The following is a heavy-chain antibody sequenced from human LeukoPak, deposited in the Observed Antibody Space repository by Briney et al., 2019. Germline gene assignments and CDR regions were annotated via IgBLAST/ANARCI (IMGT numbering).Heavy chain of an antibody. D-gene: IGHD6-13*01. V-gene: IGHV4-39*07. CDR3: ARGESYSSSWFWFDP. CDR2: IYHSGST. Sequence: PSETLSLTCSVSGVSINSDTYYWGWIRQPPGKGLEWIGTIYHSGSTNYNPSLKSRVTISVDTSKNQFSLKLSSVTAADTAVYYCARGESYSSSWFWFDPWGQGTLVTVSS. J-gene: IGHJ5*02. CDR1: GVSINSDTYY.